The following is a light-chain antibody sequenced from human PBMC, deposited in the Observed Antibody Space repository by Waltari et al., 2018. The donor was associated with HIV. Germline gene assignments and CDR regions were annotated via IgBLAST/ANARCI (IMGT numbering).Light chain of an antibody. V-gene: IGLV3-19*01. CDR2: GKD. CDR3: NSRDTSGNLVV. CDR1: SLSTYC. J-gene: IGLJ2*01. Sequence: SSELPQDPAVSVAVGQTVRITCSGNSLSTYCVSWYQQKPTQAPLLVIYGKDNRPSGFPDRFSGSSSGNTDSLIITGAQAEDEADYYCNSRDTSGNLVVFGGGTKLTVL.